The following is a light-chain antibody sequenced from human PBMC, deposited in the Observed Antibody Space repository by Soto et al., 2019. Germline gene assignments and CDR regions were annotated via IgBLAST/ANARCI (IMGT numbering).Light chain of an antibody. CDR3: QQYHSLPTT. CDR2: GAS. Sequence: EIVLTQSPATLSLSPGERATLSCRASHNVNTYLAWYQQKPGQPPRLLIYGASNRATGIPDRFSGSGSGTDFTLTISRLEPEDFTVYYCQQYHSLPTTFGPGTKVDI. J-gene: IGKJ3*01. V-gene: IGKV3-20*01. CDR1: HNVNTY.